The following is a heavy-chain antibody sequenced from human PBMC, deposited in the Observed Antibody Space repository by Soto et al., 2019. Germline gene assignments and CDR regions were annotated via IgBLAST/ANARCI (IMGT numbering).Heavy chain of an antibody. J-gene: IGHJ4*02. CDR3: ARTLYGDNFDY. D-gene: IGHD4-17*01. CDR1: GYTFNSYD. Sequence: QVQLVQSGAEVKKPWASVKVSSKASGYTFNSYDINWVRQATGQELEWMGWMNPNSGNTGYAQKFQGSVTRTRNTSISTAYMELSSLRSEDTAVYYCARTLYGDNFDYWGQGTLFTVSS. CDR2: MNPNSGNT. V-gene: IGHV1-8*01.